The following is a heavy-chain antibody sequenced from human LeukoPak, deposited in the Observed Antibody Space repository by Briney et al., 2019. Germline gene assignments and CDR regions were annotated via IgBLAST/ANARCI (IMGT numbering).Heavy chain of an antibody. J-gene: IGHJ5*02. Sequence: SQTLSLTCTVSGGSISSGSYYWSWIRQPAGKGLEWIGRFYTSGSTDYNPSLKSRVTISIDTSKNQFSLKLSSVTAADTAVYYCAREGEYSNRLDPWGQGTLVTVSS. CDR2: FYTSGST. CDR3: AREGEYSNRLDP. V-gene: IGHV4-61*02. D-gene: IGHD4-11*01. CDR1: GGSISSGSYY.